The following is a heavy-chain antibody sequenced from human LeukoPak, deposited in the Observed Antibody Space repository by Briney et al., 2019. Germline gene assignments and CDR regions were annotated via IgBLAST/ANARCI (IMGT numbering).Heavy chain of an antibody. V-gene: IGHV4-34*01. CDR1: GGSFSGYY. D-gene: IGHD1-26*01. Sequence: PSETLSLTCAVYGGSFSGYYWSWIRQPPGKGLEWIGEINHSGSTNYNPSLKSRVTISVDTSKNQFSLKLSSVTAADTAVYYCARRPFQEYARGRVRFDPWGQGTLVTVSS. CDR2: INHSGST. J-gene: IGHJ5*02. CDR3: ARRPFQEYARGRVRFDP.